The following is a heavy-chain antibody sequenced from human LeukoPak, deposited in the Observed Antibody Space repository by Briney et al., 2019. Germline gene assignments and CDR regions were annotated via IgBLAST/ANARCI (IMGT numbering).Heavy chain of an antibody. CDR2: IDSDDGST. J-gene: IGHJ3*02. CDR1: GFTFSRDW. D-gene: IGHD2-15*01. Sequence: GGSLRLSCAASGFTFSRDWMHWVRQVPGKGLVWVSRIDSDDGSTSYADSVRGRFTISRDNAKKTLYLRMNSLRVEDTAVYYCLVILTEPTSPSPDGLDIWGQGTMVTVSS. CDR3: LVILTEPTSPSPDGLDI. V-gene: IGHV3-74*01.